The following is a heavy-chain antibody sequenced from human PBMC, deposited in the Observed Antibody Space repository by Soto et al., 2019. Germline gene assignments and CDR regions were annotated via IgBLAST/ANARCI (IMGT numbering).Heavy chain of an antibody. Sequence: HPGGSLRLSCAASGFSFSSYAMHWVRQAPGKGLEWLSFISYDGRNEYYADSVKGRFTVSRDSSENTLYLQINTLKPEDTAVYYCERAGSPNGVCFHDYWGQGTLVTVSS. J-gene: IGHJ4*02. D-gene: IGHD2-8*01. CDR3: ERAGSPNGVCFHDY. CDR1: GFSFSSYA. CDR2: ISYDGRNE. V-gene: IGHV3-30*04.